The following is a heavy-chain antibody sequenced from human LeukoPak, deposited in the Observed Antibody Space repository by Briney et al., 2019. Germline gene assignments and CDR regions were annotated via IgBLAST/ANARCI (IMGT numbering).Heavy chain of an antibody. D-gene: IGHD5-18*01. J-gene: IGHJ4*02. CDR1: GFTFSSYA. CDR2: ISYDGSNK. V-gene: IGHV3-30*04. Sequence: GRSLRLSCAASGFTFSSYAMHWVRQAPGKGLEWVAVISYDGSNKYYADSVKGRFTISRDNSKNTLYLQMNSLRAEDTAVYYCAREMGYSYGPHYFDYWGQGTLATVSS. CDR3: AREMGYSYGPHYFDY.